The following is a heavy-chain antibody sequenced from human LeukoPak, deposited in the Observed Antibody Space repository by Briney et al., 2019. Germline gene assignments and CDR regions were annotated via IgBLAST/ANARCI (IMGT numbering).Heavy chain of an antibody. D-gene: IGHD6-19*01. CDR1: GYTFTSYG. V-gene: IGHV1-18*01. Sequence: ASVKVSCKASGYTFTSYGISWVRQAPGQGLEWMGWISSYNGNTNYAQKLQGRVTMTTDTSTSTAYMELRSLRSDDTAVYYCARHFVAGQEGHFHYWGQGTLVTVSS. CDR3: ARHFVAGQEGHFHY. CDR2: ISSYNGNT. J-gene: IGHJ4*02.